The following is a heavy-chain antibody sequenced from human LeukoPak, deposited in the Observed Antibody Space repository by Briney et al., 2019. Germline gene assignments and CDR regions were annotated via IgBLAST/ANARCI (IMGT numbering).Heavy chain of an antibody. CDR1: GGSISNYY. Sequence: SETLSLTCTVSGGSISNYYWSWIRQPPGKGLEWISYIYSSGHTNYNPSLKNRDTISVDTSKSQFSLNLTSVTAADTAVYYCARHFSGAAAPLPFDYWGQGTLVTVSS. CDR3: ARHFSGAAAPLPFDY. D-gene: IGHD6-13*01. J-gene: IGHJ4*02. CDR2: IYSSGHT. V-gene: IGHV4-59*08.